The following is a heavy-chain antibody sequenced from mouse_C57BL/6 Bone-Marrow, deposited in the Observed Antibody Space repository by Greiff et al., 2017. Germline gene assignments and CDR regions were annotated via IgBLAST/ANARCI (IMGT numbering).Heavy chain of an antibody. Sequence: VQLQQPGAELVRPGTSVKLSCKASGYTFTSYWMHWVKQRPGQGLEWIGVIDPSDSYTNYKQKFKGKATLTVDTSSSTAYMQLSSLTSEDSAVYYCARGGVLWLRRDWYFDVWGTGTTVTVSS. CDR2: IDPSDSYT. D-gene: IGHD2-2*01. J-gene: IGHJ1*03. CDR3: ARGGVLWLRRDWYFDV. V-gene: IGHV1-59*01. CDR1: GYTFTSYW.